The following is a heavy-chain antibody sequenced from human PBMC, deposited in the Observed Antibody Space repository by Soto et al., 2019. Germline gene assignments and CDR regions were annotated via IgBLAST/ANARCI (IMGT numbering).Heavy chain of an antibody. J-gene: IGHJ6*02. D-gene: IGHD3-22*01. CDR3: ARKVVLPRYGMDV. CDR2: IFYSGSTGST. Sequence: SETLSLTCTVSGGSISNGGYYWSWIRQHPGKGLEWIGYIFYSGSTGSTYYSPSLQSRVTISVDTSKNHFSLNLTSVTAADTAVYYCARKVVLPRYGMDVWGQGTTVT. CDR1: GGSISNGGYY. V-gene: IGHV4-31*03.